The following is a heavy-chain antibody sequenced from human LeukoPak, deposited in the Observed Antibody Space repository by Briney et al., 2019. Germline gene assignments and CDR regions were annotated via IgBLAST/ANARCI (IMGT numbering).Heavy chain of an antibody. D-gene: IGHD6-6*01. J-gene: IGHJ2*01. CDR2: IRYDGSNK. V-gene: IGHV3-30*02. CDR3: AKDARSSSFPFDL. Sequence: PGGSLRLSCAASGFTFSSYGMHWVRQAPGKGLEWVAFIRYDGSNKYYADSVKGRFTISRDNSKNTLYLQMNSLRAEDTAVYYCAKDARSSSFPFDLWGRGTLVTVSS. CDR1: GFTFSSYG.